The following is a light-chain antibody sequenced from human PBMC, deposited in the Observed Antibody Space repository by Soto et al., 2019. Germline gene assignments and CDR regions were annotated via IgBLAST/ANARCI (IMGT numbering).Light chain of an antibody. Sequence: EVVMTQSPDSMSVSPGESATLSCRASPSVARNVAWYQQKPGQAPRLLIYAASTRATGIPARFSGSGSGTEFTLTISGLQSEDFAVYHCQHYNHCSGTFGQGTKVELK. V-gene: IGKV3-15*01. CDR2: AAS. CDR1: PSVARN. J-gene: IGKJ1*01. CDR3: QHYNHCSGT.